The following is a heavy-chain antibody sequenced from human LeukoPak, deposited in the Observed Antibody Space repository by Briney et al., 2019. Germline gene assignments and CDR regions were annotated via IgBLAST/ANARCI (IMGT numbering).Heavy chain of an antibody. CDR3: ARGADGVSSNSRGWFDP. CDR1: GFTFSSYG. D-gene: IGHD2-15*01. J-gene: IGHJ5*02. Sequence: GGSLRLSCAASGFTFSSYGMHWVRQAPGKGLEWVSSISTSSSYIYYADSVKGRFTISRDNAKNSLYLQMNSLRAEDTAVYSCARGADGVSSNSRGWFDPWGQGTLVTVSS. CDR2: ISTSSSYI. V-gene: IGHV3-21*01.